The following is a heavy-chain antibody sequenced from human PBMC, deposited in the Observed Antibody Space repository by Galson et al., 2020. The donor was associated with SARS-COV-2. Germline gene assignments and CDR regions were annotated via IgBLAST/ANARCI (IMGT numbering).Heavy chain of an antibody. CDR3: ARGSHEDGWSTIFGVVTISFDY. J-gene: IGHJ4*02. CDR2: INSDGSST. V-gene: IGHV3-74*01. Sequence: GGSLRLSCAASGFTFSSYWMHWVRQAPGKGLVWVSRINSDGSSTSYADSVKGRFTISRDNAKNTLYLQMNSLRAEDTAVYYCARGSHEDGWSTIFGVVTISFDYWGQGTLVTVSS. CDR1: GFTFSSYW. D-gene: IGHD3-3*01.